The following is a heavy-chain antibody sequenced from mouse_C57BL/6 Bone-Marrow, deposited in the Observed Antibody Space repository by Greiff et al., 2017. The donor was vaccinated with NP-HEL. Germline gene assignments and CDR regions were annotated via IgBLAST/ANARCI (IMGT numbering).Heavy chain of an antibody. CDR2: INPNNGGT. J-gene: IGHJ4*01. D-gene: IGHD2-3*01. Sequence: EVQPQQSGPELVKPGASVKIPCKASGYTFTDYNMDWVKQSHGKSLEWIGDINPNNGGTIYNQKFKGKATLTVDKSSSTAYMELRSLTSEGTAVYYCAREGIYDGYPYYAMDYWGQGTPATVSS. V-gene: IGHV1-18*01. CDR1: GYTFTDYN. CDR3: AREGIYDGYPYYAMDY.